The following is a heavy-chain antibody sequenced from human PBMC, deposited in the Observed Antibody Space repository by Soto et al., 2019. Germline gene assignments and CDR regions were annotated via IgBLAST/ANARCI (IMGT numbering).Heavy chain of an antibody. CDR2: IIPMFGTA. V-gene: IGHV1-69*13. D-gene: IGHD3-16*01. Sequence: SVKVSCKASGGTFSSHSISWVRQAPGQGLELMGGIIPMFGTANYAQKFQGRVTITADESTSTAYMELSSLKSEDTAVYYCARRGEYTYALAYWGQGTLVTVSS. CDR1: GGTFSSHS. CDR3: ARRGEYTYALAY. J-gene: IGHJ4*02.